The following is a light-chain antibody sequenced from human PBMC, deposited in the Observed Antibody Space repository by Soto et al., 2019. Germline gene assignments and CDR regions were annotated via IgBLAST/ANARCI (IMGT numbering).Light chain of an antibody. Sequence: QSALTQPASVSGSPGQSITISCTGTSSDVGAYNYVSWYQQHPGKAPQLMIYEVNNRPSGVSNRFSGSKSGNTASLTISGLQAEDEADYYCSSYATTPHVLFGGGTKVTVL. CDR2: EVN. J-gene: IGLJ2*01. V-gene: IGLV2-14*01. CDR3: SSYATTPHVL. CDR1: SSDVGAYNY.